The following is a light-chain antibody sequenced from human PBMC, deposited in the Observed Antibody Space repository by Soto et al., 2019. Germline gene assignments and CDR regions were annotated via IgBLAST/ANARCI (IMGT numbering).Light chain of an antibody. J-gene: IGKJ4*01. V-gene: IGKV3-11*01. CDR1: QSVTSY. CDR2: DAS. Sequence: EIVLTQSPATLSLSPGERATLSCRASQSVTSYLAWYQQKPGQAPRLLIYDASNRVTGIPARFSGSGSGTDFTLTISSLEPEDFAVYFWQQRSNWPPTFGGGTKVEIK. CDR3: QQRSNWPPT.